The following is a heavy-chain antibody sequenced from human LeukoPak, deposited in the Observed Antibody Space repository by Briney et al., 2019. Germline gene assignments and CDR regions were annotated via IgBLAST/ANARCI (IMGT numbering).Heavy chain of an antibody. J-gene: IGHJ6*02. V-gene: IGHV1-8*01. CDR1: GYTFTSYD. CDR2: MNPNSGNT. D-gene: IGHD2-21*02. Sequence: ASVKVSCKASGYTFTSYDINWVRQATGQGLECMGWMNPNSGNTGYAQKFQGRVTMTRNTSISTAYMELSSLRSEDTAVYYCARVPCGGDCYPDDYGMDVWGQGTTVTVSS. CDR3: ARVPCGGDCYPDDYGMDV.